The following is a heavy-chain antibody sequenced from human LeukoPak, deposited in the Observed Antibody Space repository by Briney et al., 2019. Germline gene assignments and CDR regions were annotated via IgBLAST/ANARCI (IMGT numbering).Heavy chain of an antibody. V-gene: IGHV3-23*01. D-gene: IGHD4-17*01. CDR3: ARDRDYGDYNTQDLFDY. J-gene: IGHJ4*02. CDR2: ISGSGGST. CDR1: GFTFRSYA. Sequence: PGGSLRLSCAASGFTFRSYAMSWVRQAPGKGLEWVSAISGSGGSTYYADSVKGRFTISRDNSKNTLYLQMNSLRAEDTALYYCARDRDYGDYNTQDLFDYWGQGTLVTVSS.